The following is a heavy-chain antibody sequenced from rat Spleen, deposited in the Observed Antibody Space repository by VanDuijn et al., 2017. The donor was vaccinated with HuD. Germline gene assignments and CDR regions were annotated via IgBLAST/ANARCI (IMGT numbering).Heavy chain of an antibody. CDR2: IWGDGVT. CDR1: GFSLTSNT. J-gene: IGHJ2*01. Sequence: QVQLKESGPGLVQPSQTLSLTCTVSGFSLTSNTLHWVRQSPGKGLEWMGGIWGDGVTDYNSALKSRLSISRDPSKSQVFLKMNSLQADDTAVYFWTSLFWPSSRGFAYWGQGLMCTVSS. CDR3: TSLFWPSSRGFAY. V-gene: IGHV2-1*01.